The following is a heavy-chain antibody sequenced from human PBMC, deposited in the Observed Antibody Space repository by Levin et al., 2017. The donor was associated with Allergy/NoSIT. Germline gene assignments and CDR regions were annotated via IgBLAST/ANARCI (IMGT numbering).Heavy chain of an antibody. V-gene: IGHV4-39*07. D-gene: IGHD5-24*01. CDR3: ATSISYYDYAMDV. CDR2: IYNSATT. Sequence: SPTLSLPCTVSGGSIRSGNYYWGWIRQSPGKGLEWIGSIYNSATTFYNPSLKSRVTISVDTSKNQFSLKLSSVTAADTAVYYCATSISYYDYAMDVWGQGTTVTVSS. J-gene: IGHJ6*02. CDR1: GGSIRSGNYY.